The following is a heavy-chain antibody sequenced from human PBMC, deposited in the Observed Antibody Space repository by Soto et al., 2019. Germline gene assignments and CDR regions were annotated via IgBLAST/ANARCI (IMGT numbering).Heavy chain of an antibody. V-gene: IGHV4-4*02. D-gene: IGHD2-15*01. CDR1: GGSISSSNW. CDR3: AGSSVVVAATYHFDY. Sequence: QVQLQESGPGLVKPSGTLSLTCAVSGGSISSSNWWSWVRQPPGKGLEWIGEIYHRGSTNYNTSLKSRVTISVDKSKNQFSLKLSSVTAADTAVYYCAGSSVVVAATYHFDYWGQGTLVTVSS. CDR2: IYHRGST. J-gene: IGHJ4*02.